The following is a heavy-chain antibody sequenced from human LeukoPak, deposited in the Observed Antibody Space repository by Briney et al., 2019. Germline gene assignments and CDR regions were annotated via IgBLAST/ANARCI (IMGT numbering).Heavy chain of an antibody. Sequence: SETLSLTCAVYGGSFSGYYWSWIRQPPGKGLEWIGEINHSGSTNYNPSLKSRVTISVDTSKNQFSLKLSSVTAADTAVYYCXXXXXXXXXXXQGVYYYYYYYMDVWGKGTTVTVSS. J-gene: IGHJ6*03. V-gene: IGHV4-34*01. CDR1: GGSFSGYY. CDR2: INHSGST. CDR3: XXXXXXXXXXXQGVYYYYYYYMDV.